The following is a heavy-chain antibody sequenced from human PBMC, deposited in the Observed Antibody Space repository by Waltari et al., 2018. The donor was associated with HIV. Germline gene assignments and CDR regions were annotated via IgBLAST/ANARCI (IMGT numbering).Heavy chain of an antibody. Sequence: QVQLQESGPGLVKPSETLSLTCTVSGGSISSYYWSWIRQPPGKGLEWIGYIYYSGSTNYNPSLKSRVTISVDTSKNQFSLKLSSVTAADTAVYYCARGRDCSGGSCYDLYFDYWGQGTLVTVSS. CDR2: IYYSGST. V-gene: IGHV4-59*01. D-gene: IGHD2-15*01. CDR3: ARGRDCSGGSCYDLYFDY. CDR1: GGSISSYY. J-gene: IGHJ4*02.